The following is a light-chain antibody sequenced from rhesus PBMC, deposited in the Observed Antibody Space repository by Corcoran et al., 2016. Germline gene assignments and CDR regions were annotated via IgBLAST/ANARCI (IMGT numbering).Light chain of an antibody. CDR1: QNIYSN. V-gene: IGKV1S12*01. J-gene: IGKJ1*01. CDR3: QHYYDNPWT. CDR2: DAS. Sequence: DIQMTQSPSALSASVGDRVTISCRASQNIYSNLAWYQQKPGKVPKLLIYDASSLQTGIPSRFSGSGSETDFTLTISSLQPENSAAYYCQHYYDNPWTFGQGTKVEIK.